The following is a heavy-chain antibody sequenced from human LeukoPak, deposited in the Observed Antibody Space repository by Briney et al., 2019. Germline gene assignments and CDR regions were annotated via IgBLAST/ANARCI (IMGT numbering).Heavy chain of an antibody. J-gene: IGHJ5*02. CDR1: GYTFTSYY. CDR3: ARMAVSGRDNWFDP. D-gene: IGHD6-19*01. Sequence: GASVKVSCKASGYTFTSYYMHWVRQATGQGLEWMGWLSPNSGNTGYAQKFQGRVTITRNTSINTAYMELSSLRSDDTAVYYCARMAVSGRDNWFDPWGPGSLVTVSS. V-gene: IGHV1-8*03. CDR2: LSPNSGNT.